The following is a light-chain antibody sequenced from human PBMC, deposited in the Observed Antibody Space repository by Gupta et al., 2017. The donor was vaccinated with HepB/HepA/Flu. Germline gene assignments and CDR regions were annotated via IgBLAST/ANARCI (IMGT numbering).Light chain of an antibody. J-gene: IGKJ1*01. CDR1: QNINHW. CDR2: KAS. Sequence: DIQITQSPSTLSASVGDRVTITCRASQNINHWLAWYQQKPGKAPKLLIYKASRLQSGVTSRFSDRGYGTELSLTISSRLPDDFATYYCQLDDKYSGETFGQGTNLEIK. CDR3: QLDDKYSGET. V-gene: IGKV1-5*03.